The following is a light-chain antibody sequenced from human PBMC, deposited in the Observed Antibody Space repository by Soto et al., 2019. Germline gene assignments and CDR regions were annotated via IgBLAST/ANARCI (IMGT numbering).Light chain of an antibody. J-gene: IGLJ1*01. CDR3: CSYAGSYSFL. Sequence: QSVLTQPRSVSGSPGQSVTISCTGTSSDVGGYNYVSWYQQHPGKAPKVMIYDVSKRPSGVPDRFSGSKSGNTASLTISGLQAEDEADYYCCSYAGSYSFLFGSGTKVTVL. CDR1: SSDVGGYNY. CDR2: DVS. V-gene: IGLV2-11*01.